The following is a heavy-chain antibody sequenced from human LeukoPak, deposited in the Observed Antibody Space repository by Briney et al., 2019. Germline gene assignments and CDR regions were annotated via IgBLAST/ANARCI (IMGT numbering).Heavy chain of an antibody. J-gene: IGHJ4*02. CDR1: GGSLSSYY. D-gene: IGHD4-17*01. CDR3: ARGGNYGDYDGYFDY. Sequence: SETLSLTCTVSGGSLSSYYWSWIRQPPGKWLEWNGYIYYSGSTNYNPSLRSRVTISVDTSKNQFSLKLSSVTAADTAVYYCARGGNYGDYDGYFDYWGQGTLVTVFS. CDR2: IYYSGST. V-gene: IGHV4-59*08.